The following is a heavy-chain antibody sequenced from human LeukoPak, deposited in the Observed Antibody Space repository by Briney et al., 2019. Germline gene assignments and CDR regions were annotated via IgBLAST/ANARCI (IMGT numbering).Heavy chain of an antibody. CDR1: GFTFTNYW. J-gene: IGHJ6*03. CDR3: VRTSSGIYNYWSGSFHKDYFYYMDA. D-gene: IGHD3-3*01. CDR2: ISSDGTST. Sequence: PGGSLRLSCAASGFTFTNYWMQWVRQAPGKGLAWVSRISSDGTSTSYEDSVKGRFTISRDNAKNTLSLQMNSLRDEDTAVYYCVRTSSGIYNYWSGSFHKDYFYYMDAWGEGTTVTVSS. V-gene: IGHV3-74*01.